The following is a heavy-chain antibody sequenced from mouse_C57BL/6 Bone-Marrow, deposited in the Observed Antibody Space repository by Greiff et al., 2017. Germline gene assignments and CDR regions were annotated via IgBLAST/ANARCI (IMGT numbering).Heavy chain of an antibody. Sequence: EVQRVASEGGLVQPGSSMKLSCTASGFTFSDYYMAWVRQVPEKGLEWVANINYDGSSTYYLDSLKSRFIISRDNAKNILYLQMSSLKSEDTATYYCARDHYYGTDWYFDVWGTGTTVTVSS. D-gene: IGHD1-1*01. V-gene: IGHV5-16*01. CDR2: INYDGSST. CDR1: GFTFSDYY. CDR3: ARDHYYGTDWYFDV. J-gene: IGHJ1*03.